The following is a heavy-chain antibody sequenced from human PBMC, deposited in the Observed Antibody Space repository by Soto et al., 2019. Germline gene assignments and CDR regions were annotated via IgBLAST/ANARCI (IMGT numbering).Heavy chain of an antibody. Sequence: PSETLSLTCTVSGGFISTGGYYWNWIRQHPGEGLEWIGYIHDSGSTYDNPSLRGRVTMSLDTSNNQFSLKLSSVTAADTAIYYCARFDPGPYYFDFWGRGTLGTVS. CDR1: GGFISTGGYY. D-gene: IGHD3-9*01. CDR2: IHDSGST. J-gene: IGHJ4*02. V-gene: IGHV4-31*03. CDR3: ARFDPGPYYFDF.